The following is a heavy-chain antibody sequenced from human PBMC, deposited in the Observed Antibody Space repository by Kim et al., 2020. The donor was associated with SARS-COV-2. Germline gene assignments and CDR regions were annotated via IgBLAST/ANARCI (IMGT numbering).Heavy chain of an antibody. CDR2: INPNSGGT. Sequence: ASVKVSCKASGYTFTGYYMHWVRQAPGQGLEWMGRINPNSGGTNYAQKFQGRVTMTRDTSISTAYMELSRLRSDDTAVYYCARERPNLVVVPAATWSFWLGPWGQETLVTVSS. CDR1: GYTFTGYY. J-gene: IGHJ5*02. V-gene: IGHV1-2*06. CDR3: ARERPNLVVVPAATWSFWLGP. D-gene: IGHD2-2*01.